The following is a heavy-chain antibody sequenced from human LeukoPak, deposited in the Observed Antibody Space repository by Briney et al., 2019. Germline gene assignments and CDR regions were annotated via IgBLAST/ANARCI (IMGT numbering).Heavy chain of an antibody. D-gene: IGHD3-22*01. V-gene: IGHV3-23*01. CDR3: AKDGYYYDSSAYYVIYYFDS. J-gene: IGHJ4*02. CDR1: GFTFSSYA. CDR2: ISGSGGST. Sequence: GGSLRLSCVVSGFTFSSYAMSWVRQAPGKGLEWVSAISGSGGSTYYADSVKGRFTISRDNSKNTLYLQMNSLRAEDTAVYYCAKDGYYYDSSAYYVIYYFDSWGQGTLVTVSS.